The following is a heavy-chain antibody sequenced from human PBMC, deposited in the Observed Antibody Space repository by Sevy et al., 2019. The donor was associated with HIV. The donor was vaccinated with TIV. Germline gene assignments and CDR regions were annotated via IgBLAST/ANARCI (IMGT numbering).Heavy chain of an antibody. J-gene: IGHJ3*02. CDR2: ISYDARNE. V-gene: IGHV3-30*04. CDR1: GLPFSSYA. Sequence: GGSPRLSCAASGLPFSSYAMHWVRQGPGKGLEWVAVISYDARNEAYADSVKGRFTISRDNSKNTLYLQMNSLRAEDTAVYYCARFPPERAFDIWGQGTMVTVSS. CDR3: ARFPPERAFDI.